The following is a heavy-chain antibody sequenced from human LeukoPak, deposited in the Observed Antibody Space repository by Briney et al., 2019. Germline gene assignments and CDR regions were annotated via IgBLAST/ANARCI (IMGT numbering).Heavy chain of an antibody. V-gene: IGHV3-15*01. D-gene: IGHD6-19*01. Sequence: GGSLRLSCAASEITFSDAWMNWVRQAPGKGLDWVGRIISKTDGGTTDCAAPVKGRFTISRDDSKNTWFLQMPSLKTEDTAVYYCAKYSSGSFDYWGQGTLVTVSS. CDR3: AKYSSGSFDY. J-gene: IGHJ4*02. CDR2: IISKTDGGTT. CDR1: EITFSDAW.